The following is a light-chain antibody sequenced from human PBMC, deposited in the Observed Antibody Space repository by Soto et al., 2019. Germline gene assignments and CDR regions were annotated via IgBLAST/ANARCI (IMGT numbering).Light chain of an antibody. V-gene: IGKV3-20*01. Sequence: EIVLTQSPGTLSLSPGERATLSCRASQSVSSSNYLAWYQQKPGQAPRLLIYGASSRATGIPDRFSGSGSATDFSLPISRLEPEDFPVYYVRQNVSSPSYTFARGTRLNIK. CDR2: GAS. CDR3: RQNVSSPSYT. J-gene: IGKJ2*01. CDR1: QSVSSSNY.